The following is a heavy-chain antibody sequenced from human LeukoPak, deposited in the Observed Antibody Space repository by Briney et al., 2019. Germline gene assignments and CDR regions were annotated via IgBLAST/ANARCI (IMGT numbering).Heavy chain of an antibody. J-gene: IGHJ5*02. Sequence: GGSLRLSCAASGFTFSSYSMNWVRQAPGKGLEWVSSISSSSSYIYYADSVKGRFTISRDNAKNSLYLQMNSLRAEDTAVYYCASISVAYCGGDCYSGFDPWGQGTLVTVSS. V-gene: IGHV3-21*01. CDR2: ISSSSSYI. D-gene: IGHD2-21*02. CDR1: GFTFSSYS. CDR3: ASISVAYCGGDCYSGFDP.